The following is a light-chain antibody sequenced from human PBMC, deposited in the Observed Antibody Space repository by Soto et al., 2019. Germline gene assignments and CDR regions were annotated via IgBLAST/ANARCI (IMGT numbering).Light chain of an antibody. Sequence: QSALTQHASVSGSPGQSITVSCTGTCSDVGGYNYVSWYQQHPGKAPKLMIYDVSNRPSGVSNRFSGSKSGNTASLTISGLQAEDEADYYCSSYTSSSTLYVFGTGTKVTVL. CDR3: SSYTSSSTLYV. V-gene: IGLV2-14*01. CDR2: DVS. CDR1: CSDVGGYNY. J-gene: IGLJ1*01.